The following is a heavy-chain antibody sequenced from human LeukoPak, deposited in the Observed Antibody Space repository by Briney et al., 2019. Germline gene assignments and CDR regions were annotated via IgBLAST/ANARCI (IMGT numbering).Heavy chain of an antibody. CDR1: GFTFSSYD. CDR3: ARSSYSGSRGLTFDI. CDR2: IGTAGDT. D-gene: IGHD1-26*01. Sequence: GGSLRLSCPASGFTFSSYDMHWVRQATGKGLEWVSAIGTAGDTYYPGSVKGRFTISRENAKNSLYLQMNSLRAGDTAVYYCARSSYSGSRGLTFDIWGQGTMVTVSS. V-gene: IGHV3-13*01. J-gene: IGHJ3*02.